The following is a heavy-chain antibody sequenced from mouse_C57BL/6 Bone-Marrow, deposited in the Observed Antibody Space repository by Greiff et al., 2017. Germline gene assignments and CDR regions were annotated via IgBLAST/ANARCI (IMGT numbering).Heavy chain of an antibody. V-gene: IGHV1-55*01. CDR2: IYPGSGST. J-gene: IGHJ2*01. D-gene: IGHD2-4*01. CDR1: GYTFTSYW. CDR3: ARYDYDGGYFDY. Sequence: QVQLQQPGAELVKPGASVKMSCKASGYTFTSYWLTWVKQRPGHGLEWIGDIYPGSGSTNYDEKFKSKATLSVDTSSSTAYMQLSSLTSEDSAVYYCARYDYDGGYFDYWGQGTTLTVSS.